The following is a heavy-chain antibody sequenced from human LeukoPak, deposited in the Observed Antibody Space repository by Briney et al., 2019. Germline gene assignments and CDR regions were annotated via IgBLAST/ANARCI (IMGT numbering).Heavy chain of an antibody. CDR3: ARGDYYYDSSTYFNNAFDI. Sequence: GGSLRLSCAASGFTFSSYWMSWVRQAPGKGLEWVANIKPGGSQKYCVDSVKGRFTISRDNAKNSVYLQMNSLRAEDTAVYYCARGDYYYDSSTYFNNAFDIWGQGTMVTVSS. D-gene: IGHD3-22*01. CDR1: GFTFSSYW. CDR2: IKPGGSQK. V-gene: IGHV3-7*01. J-gene: IGHJ3*02.